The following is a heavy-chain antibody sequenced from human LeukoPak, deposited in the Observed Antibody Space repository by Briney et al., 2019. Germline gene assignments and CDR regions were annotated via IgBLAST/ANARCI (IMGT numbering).Heavy chain of an antibody. CDR3: ARDQHYYDSSGYYSAPGG. CDR1: GFTFSSYS. D-gene: IGHD3-22*01. J-gene: IGHJ4*02. V-gene: IGHV3-21*01. CDR2: ISSSSSYI. Sequence: GESLRLSCAASGFTFSSYSMNWVRQAPGKGLEWVSSISSSSSYIYYADSVKGRFTISRDNAKNSLYLQMNSLRAEDTAVYYCARDQHYYDSSGYYSAPGGWGQGTLVTVSS.